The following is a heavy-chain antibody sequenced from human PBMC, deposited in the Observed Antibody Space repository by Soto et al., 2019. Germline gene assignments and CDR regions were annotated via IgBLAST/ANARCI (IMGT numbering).Heavy chain of an antibody. V-gene: IGHV1-18*01. CDR2: ISAYNGNT. J-gene: IGHJ4*02. CDR1: GYTFTNAG. CDR3: ERDPYQVYSGSYAPLNY. D-gene: IGHD1-26*01. Sequence: GASVKVSCKASGYTFTNAGINWVRQAPGQGLEWMGWISAYNGNTNYAQKLQGRATMTTDTSTSTAYMELRSLRSDDTAVYYCERDPYQVYSGSYAPLNYWGQGTLVPVSS.